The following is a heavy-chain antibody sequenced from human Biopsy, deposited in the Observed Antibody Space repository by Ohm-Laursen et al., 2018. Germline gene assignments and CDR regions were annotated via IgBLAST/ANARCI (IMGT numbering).Heavy chain of an antibody. CDR2: SKPNHNT. Sequence: SVKVSCKASGYTFSGYYIHWVRQAPGQGLEWMGWSKPNHNTKYAEKFQDRVTLTRDTTTGTAYMELSSLRRDDTAIYYCARKSFYESGGFDYWGQGTLVSVS. J-gene: IGHJ4*02. CDR1: GYTFSGYY. CDR3: ARKSFYESGGFDY. V-gene: IGHV1-2*02. D-gene: IGHD3-22*01.